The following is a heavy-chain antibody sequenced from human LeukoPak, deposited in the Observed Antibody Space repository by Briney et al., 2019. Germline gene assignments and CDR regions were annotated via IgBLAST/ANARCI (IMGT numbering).Heavy chain of an antibody. V-gene: IGHV1-2*02. CDR1: GYTFTGYY. D-gene: IGHD1-26*01. Sequence: GASVKVSCKASGYTFTGYYMHWVRQAPGQGLEWMGWINPNSGGTNYAQKFQGRVTMTRDTSISTAYMELSRLRSEDTALFYCARSYRDAFDIWGQGTMVTVSS. CDR2: INPNSGGT. CDR3: ARSYRDAFDI. J-gene: IGHJ3*02.